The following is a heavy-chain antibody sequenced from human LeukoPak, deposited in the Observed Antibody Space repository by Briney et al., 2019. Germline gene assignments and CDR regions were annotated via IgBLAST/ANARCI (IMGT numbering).Heavy chain of an antibody. V-gene: IGHV4-34*01. CDR1: GGSFSGYY. CDR2: INHSGST. CDR3: ARGPRGATGTSRYFDY. J-gene: IGHJ4*02. Sequence: PSETLSLTCAVYGGSFSGYYWSWIRQPPGKGLEWIGEINHSGSTTYNPALKSRVTISVDTSKYQFSLKLSSVTAADTAVYYCARGPRGATGTSRYFDYWGQGTLVTVSS. D-gene: IGHD1-26*01.